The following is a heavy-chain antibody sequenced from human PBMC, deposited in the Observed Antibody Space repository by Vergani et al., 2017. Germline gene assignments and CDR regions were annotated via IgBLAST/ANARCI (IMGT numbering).Heavy chain of an antibody. CDR2: ISFDGTNE. V-gene: IGHV3-30*03. J-gene: IGHJ4*02. CDR3: VRDRGLCAGGRCYTEAWDY. Sequence: VQLLESGGGLVQPGGSLRLTCAASEFTFSNYAMNWVRQAPGKGLEWVVGISFDGTNEYYPDLVKGRFTISRDIAKNTLYLQVRSLRLEDTGVYHCVRDRGLCAGGRCYTEAWDYWGQGTPVTVSS. CDR1: EFTFSNYA. D-gene: IGHD2-2*02.